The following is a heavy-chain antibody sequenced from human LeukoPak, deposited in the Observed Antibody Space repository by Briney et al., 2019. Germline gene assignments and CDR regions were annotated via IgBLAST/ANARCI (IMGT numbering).Heavy chain of an antibody. V-gene: IGHV3-33*06. D-gene: IGHD3-9*01. CDR2: LWKDGSNN. J-gene: IGHJ3*02. CDR1: AFTFRNYG. CDR3: AKEYEIFVGAFDI. Sequence: LPGGSLRLSCVASAFTFRNYGMHWVRQAPGKGLEWVAVLWKDGSNNFYADSVKGRFRFSRDNSKDMLYLQMNSLRAEDTAVYHCAKEYEIFVGAFDIWGQGTMVTVSS.